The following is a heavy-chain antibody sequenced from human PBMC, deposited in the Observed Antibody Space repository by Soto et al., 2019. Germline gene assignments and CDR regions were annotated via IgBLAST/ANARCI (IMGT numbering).Heavy chain of an antibody. J-gene: IGHJ4*02. CDR3: AKDRDYPRDYFHY. D-gene: IGHD3-10*01. V-gene: IGHV3-23*01. Sequence: GSLRLSCAASGFTLGRYGMSWVRQAPGKGLEWVSAVSPNGQGIYYADSVRGRFTISRDFSKNTVFLHMDSLRAEDTAVYYCAKDRDYPRDYFHYWGQGTLVTVSS. CDR1: GFTLGRYG. CDR2: VSPNGQGI.